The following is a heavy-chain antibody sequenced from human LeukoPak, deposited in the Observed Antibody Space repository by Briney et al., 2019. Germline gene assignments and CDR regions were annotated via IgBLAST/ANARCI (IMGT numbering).Heavy chain of an antibody. D-gene: IGHD6-19*01. CDR1: GYSFTSYW. Sequence: GEALEISCKGSGYSFTSYWIGWGRQMPGKGLGWMGIIYPGNSDTRYSPSFQGQVTISADKSISTAYLQWSSLKASDTAMYYCARQDGSGWYYFDYWGQGTLVTVSS. CDR2: IYPGNSDT. CDR3: ARQDGSGWYYFDY. V-gene: IGHV5-51*01. J-gene: IGHJ4*02.